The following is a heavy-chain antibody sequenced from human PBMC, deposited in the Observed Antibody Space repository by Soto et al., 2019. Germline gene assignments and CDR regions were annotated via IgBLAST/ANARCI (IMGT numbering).Heavy chain of an antibody. D-gene: IGHD3-10*01. CDR3: ARDVWSRASGRPDS. V-gene: IGHV3-9*01. CDR1: GSTFDDYA. J-gene: IGHJ4*02. CDR2: ISWTSDTI. Sequence: PGGSLRPSGAASGSTFDDYAMHWVRQALGKGLEWGTGISWTSDTIGYADCGKGRFTITRDNAKNSLYLLMNSLRAEDTAFYYCARDVWSRASGRPDSWGQGTMVTVSS.